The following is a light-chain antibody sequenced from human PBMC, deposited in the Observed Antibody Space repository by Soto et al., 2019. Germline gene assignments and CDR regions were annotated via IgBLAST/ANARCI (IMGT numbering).Light chain of an antibody. V-gene: IGLV2-23*02. J-gene: IGLJ1*01. CDR2: EVS. CDR3: CSYAGSSTYV. CDR1: NSDVGSYNL. Sequence: QSALTQPASVSGSPGQSITISCTGTNSDVGSYNLVSWYQQHPGKAPKVMIYEVSKRPSGVPNRFSGSKSGNTASLTISGLQAEDEADYYCCSYAGSSTYVFGTGTKLTAL.